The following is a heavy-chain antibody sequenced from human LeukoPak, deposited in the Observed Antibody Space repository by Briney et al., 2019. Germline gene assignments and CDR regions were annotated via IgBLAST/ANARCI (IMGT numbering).Heavy chain of an antibody. J-gene: IGHJ4*02. Sequence: ASVKVSCKASGYTFTGYYMHWVGQAPGQGLEWMGWINPNSGGTNYAQKFQGRVTMTRDTSISTAYMELSRLRSDDTAVYYCARYYYGSGSYRYFDYWGQGTLVTVSS. CDR1: GYTFTGYY. CDR2: INPNSGGT. CDR3: ARYYYGSGSYRYFDY. V-gene: IGHV1-2*02. D-gene: IGHD3-10*01.